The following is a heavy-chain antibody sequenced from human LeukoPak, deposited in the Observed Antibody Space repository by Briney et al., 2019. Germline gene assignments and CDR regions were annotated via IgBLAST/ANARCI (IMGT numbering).Heavy chain of an antibody. CDR1: GYTFTGYY. Sequence: ASVKVSCKASGYTFTGYYMHWVRQAPGQGLECMGWISGFNGNTNSAQKFQGRVTLTTDTSTSTAFMELRSLRSDDTAVYYCARDLFPVTESTTFIAFDFWGQGTPVTVSS. CDR3: ARDLFPVTESTTFIAFDF. D-gene: IGHD2/OR15-2a*01. CDR2: ISGFNGNT. J-gene: IGHJ4*02. V-gene: IGHV1-18*04.